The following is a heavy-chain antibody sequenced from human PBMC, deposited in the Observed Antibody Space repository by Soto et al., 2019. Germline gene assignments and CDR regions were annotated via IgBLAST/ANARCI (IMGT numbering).Heavy chain of an antibody. D-gene: IGHD3-3*02. V-gene: IGHV4-59*12. CDR3: ARVARHPIFTNWFDP. CDR2: IYYSGST. Sequence: PSETLSLTCTVSGDSISRYYWNWIRQPPGKGLEWTGEIYYSGSTNYNPSLKSRVTISVDTSKNQFSLKLSSVTAADTAVYYCARVARHPIFTNWFDPWGQGTLVTVSS. J-gene: IGHJ5*02. CDR1: GDSISRYY.